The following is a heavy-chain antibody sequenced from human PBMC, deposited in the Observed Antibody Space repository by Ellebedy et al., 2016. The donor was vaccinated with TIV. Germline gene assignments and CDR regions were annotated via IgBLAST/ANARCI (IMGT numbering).Heavy chain of an antibody. Sequence: AASVKVSCKASGYTFTDNYLHWVRQAPGQGPEWMGWINPNSGNTNYGPKFQGRVTMTRDTSISTAYMELSRLTSDDTAVYYCAKASVSGTDFDYWGQGTLVTVSS. V-gene: IGHV1-2*02. CDR2: INPNSGNT. J-gene: IGHJ4*02. D-gene: IGHD6-19*01. CDR1: GYTFTDNY. CDR3: AKASVSGTDFDY.